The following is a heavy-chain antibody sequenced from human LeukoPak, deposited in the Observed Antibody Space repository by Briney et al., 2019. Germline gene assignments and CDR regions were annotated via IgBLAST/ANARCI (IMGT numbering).Heavy chain of an antibody. CDR1: GYTFSSYD. D-gene: IGHD5-18*01. CDR3: AKDDRIQARRYSYNY. Sequence: ASVKVSCKASGYTFSSYDINWVRQATGQGLEWMGWMNPNSGDRGYAQKFQGRVTITRNTSISTAYMELSSLRAEDTAVYYCAKDDRIQARRYSYNYWGQGTLVTVSS. J-gene: IGHJ4*02. V-gene: IGHV1-8*03. CDR2: MNPNSGDR.